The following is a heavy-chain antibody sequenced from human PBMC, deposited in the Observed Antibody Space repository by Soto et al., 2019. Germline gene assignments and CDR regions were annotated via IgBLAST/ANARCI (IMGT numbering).Heavy chain of an antibody. CDR3: ARAGPYGDYAAY. V-gene: IGHV1-18*01. D-gene: IGHD4-17*01. Sequence: ASVKVSCKASGYTLTSYGGSWVRQAPGQGLEWMGWISAYSGNTNYAQKLQGRVTMTTDTSTSTAYMELRRLRSDDTAVYYCARAGPYGDYAAYWGQGTLVTVSS. CDR2: ISAYSGNT. J-gene: IGHJ4*02. CDR1: GYTLTSYG.